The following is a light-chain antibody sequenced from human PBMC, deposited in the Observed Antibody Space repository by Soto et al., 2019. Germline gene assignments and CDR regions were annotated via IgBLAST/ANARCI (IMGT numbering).Light chain of an antibody. Sequence: QAVVTQPPSVSGAPGQRVTISCTGSSSNIGAGYDVHWYQQLPGTAPKLLIYGNSNRPSGVPDRFSGSKSGTSASLAITGLQAEDEANYYCSSYRSTSVYVFGTGTKLTVL. CDR2: GNS. CDR1: SSNIGAGYD. J-gene: IGLJ1*01. V-gene: IGLV1-40*01. CDR3: SSYRSTSVYV.